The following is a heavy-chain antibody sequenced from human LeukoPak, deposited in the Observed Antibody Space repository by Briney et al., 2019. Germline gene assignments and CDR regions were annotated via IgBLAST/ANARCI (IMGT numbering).Heavy chain of an antibody. D-gene: IGHD2-2*02. CDR3: ARDSLIVVVPAAIPYQGYDC. V-gene: IGHV1-46*01. CDR1: GYTFTSYY. J-gene: IGHJ4*02. CDR2: INPSGGST. Sequence: ASVKVSCKASGYTFTSYYMHWVRQAPGQGLEWMGIINPSGGSTSYAQKFQGRVTMTRDTSTSTVYMELSSLRSEDTAVYYCARDSLIVVVPAAIPYQGYDCWGQGTLVTVSS.